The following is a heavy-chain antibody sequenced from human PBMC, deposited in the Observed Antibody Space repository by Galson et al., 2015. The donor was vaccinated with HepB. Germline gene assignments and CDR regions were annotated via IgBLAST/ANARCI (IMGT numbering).Heavy chain of an antibody. J-gene: IGHJ3*02. CDR3: AREEYYDSSGSTAFDI. Sequence: SLRLSCAASGFTFSSYGMHWVRQAPGKGLEWVAVIWYDGSNKYYADSVKGRFTISRDNSKNTLYLQMNSLRAEDTAVYYCAREEYYDSSGSTAFDIWGQGTMVTASS. CDR1: GFTFSSYG. CDR2: IWYDGSNK. D-gene: IGHD3-22*01. V-gene: IGHV3-33*01.